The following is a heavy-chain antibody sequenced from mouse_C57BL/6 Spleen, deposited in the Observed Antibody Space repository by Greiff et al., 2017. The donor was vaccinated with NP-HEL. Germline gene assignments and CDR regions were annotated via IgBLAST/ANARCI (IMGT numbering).Heavy chain of an antibody. D-gene: IGHD6-1*01. CDR1: GFTFSSSA. CDR2: ISAGGSYT. Sequence: EVMLVESGGGLVKPGGSLKLSCAASGFTFSSSAMSWVRQTPEQRLEWVATISAGGSYTYYPDNVKGRFTISRDNAKNTRYLQMSHLKSEDTAMYYCARVSAYWYVDVWGTGTTVTVSS. CDR3: ARVSAYWYVDV. J-gene: IGHJ1*03. V-gene: IGHV5-4*03.